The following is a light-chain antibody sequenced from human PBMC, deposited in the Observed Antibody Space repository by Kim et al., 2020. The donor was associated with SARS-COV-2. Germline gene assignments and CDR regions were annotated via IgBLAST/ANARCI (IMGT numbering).Light chain of an antibody. CDR3: AAWDYSLREV. Sequence: PGQMVTVSCAGSSSNVGSHFVYWYRQFPGTAPKLLIHRNDQRPSGVPDRFSGSKSGTSASLAISGLRSEDEADYYCAAWDYSLREVFGGGTQLTVL. V-gene: IGLV1-47*01. CDR2: RND. CDR1: SSNVGSHF. J-gene: IGLJ2*01.